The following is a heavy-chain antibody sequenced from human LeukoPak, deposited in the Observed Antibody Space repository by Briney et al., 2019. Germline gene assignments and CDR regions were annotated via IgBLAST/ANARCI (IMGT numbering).Heavy chain of an antibody. CDR2: IYYSGST. CDR3: ARVTDSSGYYYWDY. V-gene: IGHV4-59*01. J-gene: IGHJ4*02. D-gene: IGHD3-22*01. CDR1: GGSISSYY. Sequence: ASETLSLTCTVSGGSISSYYWSWIRQPPGKGLEWIGYIYYSGSTNYNPSLKSRVTISVDTSKNQFSLKLSSVTAADTAVYYCARVTDSSGYYYWDYWGQGTLVTVSS.